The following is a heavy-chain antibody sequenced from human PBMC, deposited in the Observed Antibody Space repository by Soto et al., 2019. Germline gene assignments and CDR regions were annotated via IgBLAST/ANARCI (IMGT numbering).Heavy chain of an antibody. V-gene: IGHV1-8*02. D-gene: IGHD3-10*01. CDR2: MNPNSGNT. J-gene: IGHJ4*02. CDR1: GYTFTSYA. Sequence: ASVKVSCKASGYTFTSYAMNWVRQAPGQRLEWMGWMNPNSGNTGYVKKFQGRVTMDSDTSTSTVYMELSSLRSEDTAVYYCARDSRNFYGAGSYYNAFDYWGQGTLVTVSS. CDR3: ARDSRNFYGAGSYYNAFDY.